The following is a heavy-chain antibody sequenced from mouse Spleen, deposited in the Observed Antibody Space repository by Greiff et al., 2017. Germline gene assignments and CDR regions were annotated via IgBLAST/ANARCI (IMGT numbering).Heavy chain of an antibody. V-gene: IGHV1-7*01. CDR3: ASTAHYFDY. Sequence: QVHVKQSGAELAKPGASVKMSCKASGYTFTSYWMHWVKQRPGQGLEWIGYINPSTGYTEYNQKFKDKATLTADKSSSTAYMQLSSLTSEDSAVYYCASTAHYFDYWGQGTTLTVSS. J-gene: IGHJ2*01. CDR2: INPSTGYT. CDR1: GYTFTSYW. D-gene: IGHD1-2*01.